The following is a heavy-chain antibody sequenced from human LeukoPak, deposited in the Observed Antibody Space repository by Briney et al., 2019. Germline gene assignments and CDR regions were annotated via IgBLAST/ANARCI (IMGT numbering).Heavy chain of an antibody. CDR2: INPNSGGT. J-gene: IGHJ4*02. CDR3: ATTGLSYWWYFDY. V-gene: IGHV1-2*04. CDR1: GYTFTGYY. Sequence: GASVKVSCKASGYTFTGYYMHWVRQAPGQGLEWMGWINPNSGGTNYAQKFQGWVTMTTDTSTSTAYMELRSLRSDDTAVYYCATTGLSYWWYFDYWGQGTLVTVS. D-gene: IGHD3-10*01.